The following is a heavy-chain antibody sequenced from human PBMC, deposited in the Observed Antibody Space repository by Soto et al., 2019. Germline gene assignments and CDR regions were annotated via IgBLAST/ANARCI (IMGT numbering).Heavy chain of an antibody. J-gene: IGHJ5*02. Sequence: SGTLSLTCTVSGDSIRDGGYYWAWIRQLPGKGLEWLGYIYYTGKTDYNPSLKSRLTISVDMSKSQFSLKLTSLTAADTAVYYCAKDPSTQPTLVVTPGWFDTWGQGMLVTVYS. D-gene: IGHD2-21*02. CDR1: GDSIRDGGYY. V-gene: IGHV4-31*03. CDR3: AKDPSTQPTLVVTPGWFDT. CDR2: IYYTGKT.